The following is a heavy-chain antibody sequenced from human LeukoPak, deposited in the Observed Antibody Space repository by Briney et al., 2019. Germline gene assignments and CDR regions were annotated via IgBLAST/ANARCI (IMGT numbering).Heavy chain of an antibody. D-gene: IGHD6-6*01. Sequence: GGSLRLSCAVSGFAFGSEAMSWVRQSPARGLEWVASISPGGGTTYYADSVKGRFTISRDNSKNTLYLQMNSLRAEDTAVYYCAKDLGPYSSSSYFDYWGQGTLVTVSS. CDR3: AKDLGPYSSSSYFDY. V-gene: IGHV3-23*01. CDR2: ISPGGGTT. CDR1: GFAFGSEA. J-gene: IGHJ4*02.